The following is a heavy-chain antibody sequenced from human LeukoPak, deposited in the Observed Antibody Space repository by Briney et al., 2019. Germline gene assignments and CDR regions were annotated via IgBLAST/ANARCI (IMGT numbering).Heavy chain of an antibody. V-gene: IGHV3-48*03. J-gene: IGHJ4*02. CDR1: GFTFNKYE. CDR2: ISTSGSTK. Sequence: GGSLRLSCVASGFTFNKYEMNWVRQAPGKGLEWVSYISTSGSTKYYADSVKGRSTISRDNAKNSLYLQMNSLRAEDTAVYYCARDSSGYQWGQGTLVTVSS. CDR3: ARDSSGYQ. D-gene: IGHD3-22*01.